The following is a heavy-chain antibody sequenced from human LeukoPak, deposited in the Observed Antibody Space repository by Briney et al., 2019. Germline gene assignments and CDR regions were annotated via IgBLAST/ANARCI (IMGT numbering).Heavy chain of an antibody. J-gene: IGHJ3*02. CDR1: GGSISSYY. CDR2: IFYTGST. V-gene: IGHV4-59*01. CDR3: ARDGAVDILTGYGAFDI. D-gene: IGHD3-9*01. Sequence: SETLSLTCTVSGGSISSYYWSWIRQPPGKGLEWIGYIFYTGSTNYNPSLKSRVTISVDTSKNQFSLKLNSVSAANTAVYYCARDGAVDILTGYGAFDIWGQGTMVTVSS.